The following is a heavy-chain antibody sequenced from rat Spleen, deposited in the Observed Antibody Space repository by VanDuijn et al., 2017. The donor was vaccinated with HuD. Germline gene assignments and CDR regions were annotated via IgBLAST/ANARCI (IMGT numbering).Heavy chain of an antibody. Sequence: EVQLQESGPGLVKPSQSLSLTCSVTGHSIDSSYRWNWIRKFPGNKLEWMGYINSAGSTNYNPSLKSRISITRDTSKNQFFLQLNSVTTEDTATYYCARSGYNYYFDYWGQGVMVTVSS. CDR1: GHSIDSSYR. J-gene: IGHJ2*01. CDR3: ARSGYNYYFDY. V-gene: IGHV3-3*01. D-gene: IGHD1-4*01. CDR2: INSAGST.